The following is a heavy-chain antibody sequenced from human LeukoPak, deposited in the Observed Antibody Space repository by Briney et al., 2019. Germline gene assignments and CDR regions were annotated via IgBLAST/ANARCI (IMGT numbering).Heavy chain of an antibody. CDR2: IIPIFGTA. Sequence: GASVKVSCKASGGTFISYAISWVRQAPGQGLEWMGGIIPIFGTANYAQKFQGRVTITADESTSTAYMELSSLRSEDTAVYYCARAQYFSPPFDYWGQGTLVTVSS. J-gene: IGHJ4*02. V-gene: IGHV1-69*13. CDR3: ARAQYFSPPFDY. CDR1: GGTFISYA. D-gene: IGHD2/OR15-2a*01.